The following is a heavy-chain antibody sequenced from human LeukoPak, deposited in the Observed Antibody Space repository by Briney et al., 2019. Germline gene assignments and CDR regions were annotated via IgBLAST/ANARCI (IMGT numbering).Heavy chain of an antibody. D-gene: IGHD4-11*01. CDR3: AREQASVTTPDY. CDR1: GGTFSSYA. J-gene: IGHJ4*02. Sequence: SVKVSCKASGGTFSSYAISWVRQAPGQGLEWMGGIIPIFGTANYAQKFQGRVTITADESTSTAYMELSSLRSEDTAVYYCAREQASVTTPDYWGREPWSPSPQ. V-gene: IGHV1-69*13. CDR2: IIPIFGTA.